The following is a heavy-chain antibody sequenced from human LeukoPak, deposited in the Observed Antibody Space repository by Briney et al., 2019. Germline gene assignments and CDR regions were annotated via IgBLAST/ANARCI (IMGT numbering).Heavy chain of an antibody. V-gene: IGHV3-11*01. CDR2: ISSSGGTI. Sequence: GGSLRLSCAASGFTFSDYYMSWIRQAPGKGLEWVSYISSSGGTIYYADSVKGRFTISRDNAKNSLYLQMNSLRAEDTAVYYCARVIAEYYYDSSGYYWDYFDYWGQGTLVTVSS. D-gene: IGHD3-22*01. CDR3: ARVIAEYYYDSSGYYWDYFDY. J-gene: IGHJ4*02. CDR1: GFTFSDYY.